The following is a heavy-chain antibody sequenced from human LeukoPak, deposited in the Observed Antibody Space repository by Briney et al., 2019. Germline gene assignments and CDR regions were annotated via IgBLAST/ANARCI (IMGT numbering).Heavy chain of an antibody. V-gene: IGHV4-59*08. Sequence: SETLSLTCTVTGGSINSYYWSWIRQPPGKGLEGVGYIHHSGCITYYNRSLRGRVTIPLDRPQHQLSLSPTYVTAADTAGYDFSRIMFVVEGYGMDVWGQGTTVTVS. D-gene: IGHD2-21*01. CDR1: GGSINSYY. CDR2: IHHSGCIT. CDR3: SRIMFVVEGYGMDV. J-gene: IGHJ6*02.